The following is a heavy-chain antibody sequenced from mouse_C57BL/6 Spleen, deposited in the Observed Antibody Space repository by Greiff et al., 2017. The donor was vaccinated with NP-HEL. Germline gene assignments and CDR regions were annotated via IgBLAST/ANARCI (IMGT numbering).Heavy chain of an antibody. J-gene: IGHJ2*01. CDR1: GYTFTSYW. CDR2: IDPSDSYT. Sequence: VQLQQSGAELVKPGASVKLSCKASGYTFTSYWMQWVKQRPGQGLEWIGEIDPSDSYTNYNQKFKGKATLTVDTSSSTAYMQLSSLTSEDSAVYDCARGGLLPLDYWGQGTTLTVSS. V-gene: IGHV1-50*01. D-gene: IGHD2-3*01. CDR3: ARGGLLPLDY.